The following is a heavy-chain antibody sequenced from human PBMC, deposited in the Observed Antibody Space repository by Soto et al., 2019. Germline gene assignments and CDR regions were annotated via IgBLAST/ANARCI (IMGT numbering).Heavy chain of an antibody. Sequence: GGSLRLSCAASGFTFSSYWMHWVRQAPGKGLVWVSRINSDGSSTSYADSVKGRFTISRDNAKNTLYLQMNSLRAEDTAVYYCARGGPDLIVAGGSWSSGYSYWGQGTLVTVSS. V-gene: IGHV3-74*01. D-gene: IGHD3-22*01. CDR1: GFTFSSYW. J-gene: IGHJ4*02. CDR2: INSDGSST. CDR3: ARGGPDLIVAGGSWSSGYSY.